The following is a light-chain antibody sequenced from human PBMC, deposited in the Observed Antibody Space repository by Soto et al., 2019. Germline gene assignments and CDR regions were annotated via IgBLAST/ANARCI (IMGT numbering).Light chain of an antibody. Sequence: DIVMTQSPDSLAVSLGERATINCKSSQSVLYSSNNKNYLAWYQQKPGQPPKLLIYWASTRESGVPDRVSGRGSGTDFPLTISSLQAEDVAVYYCQQYYSTPLTFGGGTKVEIK. CDR3: QQYYSTPLT. CDR2: WAS. CDR1: QSVLYSSNNKNY. J-gene: IGKJ4*01. V-gene: IGKV4-1*01.